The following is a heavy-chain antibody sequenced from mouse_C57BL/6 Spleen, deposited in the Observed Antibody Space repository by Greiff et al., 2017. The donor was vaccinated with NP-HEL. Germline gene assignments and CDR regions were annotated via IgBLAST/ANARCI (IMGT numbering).Heavy chain of an antibody. D-gene: IGHD2-4*01. CDR3: AKKGDDFGGVAY. CDR1: GFSLTSYG. J-gene: IGHJ3*01. CDR2: IWRGGST. V-gene: IGHV2-5*01. Sequence: VKLMESGPGLVQPSQSLSITCTVSGFSLTSYGVHWVRQSPGKGLEWLGVIWRGGSTDYNAAFMSRLSITKDNSKSKVFFKMNSLQADDTAIYYCAKKGDDFGGVAYWGQGTLVTVSA.